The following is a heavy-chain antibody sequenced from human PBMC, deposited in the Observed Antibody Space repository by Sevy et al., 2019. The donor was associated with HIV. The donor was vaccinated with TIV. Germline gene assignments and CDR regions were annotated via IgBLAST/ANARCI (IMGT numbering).Heavy chain of an antibody. CDR1: GFTFSDYY. V-gene: IGHV3-11*06. CDR2: ISTSSSYT. CDR3: ARARYTSGWGYFDY. Sequence: GGSLRLSCAASGFTFSDYYMSWIRQAPGKGLEWVSYISTSSSYTNYADSVKGRFTISRDNAKSSLYLHMNSLRAEDTAVYYCARARYTSGWGYFDYWRQGTLVTASS. D-gene: IGHD6-19*01. J-gene: IGHJ4*02.